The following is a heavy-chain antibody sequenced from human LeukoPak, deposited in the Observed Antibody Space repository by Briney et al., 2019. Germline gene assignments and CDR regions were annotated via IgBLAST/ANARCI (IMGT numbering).Heavy chain of an antibody. V-gene: IGHV4-39*01. CDR2: IYYSGST. D-gene: IGHD4-17*01. CDR1: GGSISSSSYY. J-gene: IGHJ5*02. CDR3: ARQNDYENWFDP. Sequence: NPSETLSLTCTVSGGSISSSSYYWGWIRQPPGKGLEWIGSIYYSGSTYYNPSLKSRVTISVDTSKNQFSLKLSSVTAADTAVYYCARQNDYENWFDPWGQGTPVTVSS.